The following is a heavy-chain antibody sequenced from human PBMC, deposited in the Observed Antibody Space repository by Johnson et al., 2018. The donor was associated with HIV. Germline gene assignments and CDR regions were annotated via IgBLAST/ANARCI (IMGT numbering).Heavy chain of an antibody. CDR1: GFTISTFW. D-gene: IGHD3-16*01. CDR3: VRTSCTGARCLGYDPFDV. CDR2: ISGDGSSS. V-gene: IGHV3-74*02. J-gene: IGHJ3*01. Sequence: MLLVESGGGLVQPGGSLRLSCASGFTISTFWMHWVRQVPGKGLMWVSRISGDGSSSSYADSVKGRFTISRDNAKNTLYLQLNSLRAEDTAVYYCVRTSCTGARCLGYDPFDVWGQGTMVTVSS.